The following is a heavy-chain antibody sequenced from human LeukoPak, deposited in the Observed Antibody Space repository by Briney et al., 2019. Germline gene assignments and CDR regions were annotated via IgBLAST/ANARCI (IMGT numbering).Heavy chain of an antibody. D-gene: IGHD6-13*01. CDR2: ISWNSGSI. CDR1: GFTFSSYA. J-gene: IGHJ4*02. V-gene: IGHV3-9*01. CDR3: AKDIAYSSSCMDY. Sequence: GGSLRLSCAASGFTFSSYAMSWVRKAPGKGLEWVSGISWNSGSIGYADSVKGRFTISRDNAKNSPYLQMNSLRAEDTALYYCAKDIAYSSSCMDYWGQGTLVTVSS.